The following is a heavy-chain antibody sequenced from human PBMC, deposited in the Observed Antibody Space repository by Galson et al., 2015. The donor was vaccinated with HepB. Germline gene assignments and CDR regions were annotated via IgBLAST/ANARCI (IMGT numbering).Heavy chain of an antibody. CDR2: IYYSGTT. V-gene: IGHV4-39*01. Sequence: ETLSLTCTVSGGSISSVSYYWGWIRQSPGKGLEWIGSIYYSGTTYYNPSLKSRVTVSVDMFKNHFSLKLTSVTAADTAVYYCARHRSIDAFDIWGQGTMVTVSS. J-gene: IGHJ3*02. CDR1: GGSISSVSYY. CDR3: ARHRSIDAFDI.